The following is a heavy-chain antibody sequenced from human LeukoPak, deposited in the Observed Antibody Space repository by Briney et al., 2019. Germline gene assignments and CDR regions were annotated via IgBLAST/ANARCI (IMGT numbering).Heavy chain of an antibody. CDR1: GFTFRNNW. V-gene: IGHV3-7*01. D-gene: IGHD3-22*01. Sequence: GGSLRLSCAASGFTFRNNWMTWVRQAPGKGLEWVANIKEDGSEQYYVGSVKGRFIISRDNAKNSLYLQMNSLRAEDTAVYYCARAPGTMIPDYWGQGTLVTVSS. CDR2: IKEDGSEQ. J-gene: IGHJ4*02. CDR3: ARAPGTMIPDY.